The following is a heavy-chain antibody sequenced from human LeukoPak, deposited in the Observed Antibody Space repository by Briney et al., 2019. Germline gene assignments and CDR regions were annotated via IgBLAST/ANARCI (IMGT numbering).Heavy chain of an antibody. CDR1: GFTFSSYA. CDR2: ISSNGGST. J-gene: IGHJ4*02. Sequence: PGGSLRLSCAASGFTFSSYAMHWVRQPPGKGLEYVSAISSNGGSTYYANSVKGRFTISRDNSKNTLYLQMGSLRAEDMAVYYCARGRGIAVAGLFDYWGREPWSPSPQ. V-gene: IGHV3-64*01. CDR3: ARGRGIAVAGLFDY. D-gene: IGHD6-19*01.